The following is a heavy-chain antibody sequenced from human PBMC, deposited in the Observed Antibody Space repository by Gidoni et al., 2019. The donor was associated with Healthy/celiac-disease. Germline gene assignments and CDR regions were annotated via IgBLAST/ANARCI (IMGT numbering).Heavy chain of an antibody. D-gene: IGHD2-21*02. CDR3: ASHVCGGDGYFPEQGMDV. V-gene: IGHV4-39*01. Sequence: QLQLQESGPGLVKPSETLSLTCTVSGGSISSSRYYWGWIRQPPGKGLVWIGSIYYSGSTYYTPSHKSRVTISVDTSKNQCSLKLSSVTAADTAVYYCASHVCGGDGYFPEQGMDVWGQGTTVTVSS. CDR1: GGSISSSRYY. CDR2: IYYSGST. J-gene: IGHJ6*02.